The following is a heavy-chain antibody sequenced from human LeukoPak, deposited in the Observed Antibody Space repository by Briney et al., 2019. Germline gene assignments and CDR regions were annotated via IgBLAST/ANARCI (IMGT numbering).Heavy chain of an antibody. CDR2: IYSGGTT. J-gene: IGHJ4*02. Sequence: GGSLRLSCAASGFTAGSNYMSWVRQAPGKGLEWVSVIYSGGTTKYADSVKGRFTISRDNSKNTLNLQMNSLRAEDTAVYYCASLYSSSWYVDYWGQGTLVTVSS. D-gene: IGHD6-13*01. V-gene: IGHV3-53*01. CDR1: GFTAGSNY. CDR3: ASLYSSSWYVDY.